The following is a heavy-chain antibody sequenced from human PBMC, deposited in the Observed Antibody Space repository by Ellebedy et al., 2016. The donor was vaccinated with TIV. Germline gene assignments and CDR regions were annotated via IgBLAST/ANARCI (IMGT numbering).Heavy chain of an antibody. J-gene: IGHJ6*02. CDR1: GFTFSSYA. CDR2: ISASGGRT. V-gene: IGHV3-23*01. D-gene: IGHD2-2*01. Sequence: GASLRLSXAASGFTFSSYAMRWVRQAPGKGLEWVSGISASGGRTYYADSVKGRFTISRDNSKNTLYLLMNGLRAEDKAIYYCAKVPAFYHYDMDVWGQGTTVTVSS. CDR3: AKVPAFYHYDMDV.